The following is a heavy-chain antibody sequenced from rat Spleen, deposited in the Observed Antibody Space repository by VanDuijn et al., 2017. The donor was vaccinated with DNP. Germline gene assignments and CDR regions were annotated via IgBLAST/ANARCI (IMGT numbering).Heavy chain of an antibody. CDR1: GFTFSDHY. V-gene: IGHV5-20*01. J-gene: IGHJ4*01. Sequence: EVKLVESGGGLVQPGRSLKLSCAASGFTFSDHYMAWIRQTPKKGLEWVASISYEGDNTYHGDSVKGRFTISRDNAKSSLYLQMDSLRSEDTATYYCTTDYSSYIYGGNAMDAWGQGTSVTVSS. D-gene: IGHD1-2*01. CDR3: TTDYSSYIYGGNAMDA. CDR2: ISYEGDNT.